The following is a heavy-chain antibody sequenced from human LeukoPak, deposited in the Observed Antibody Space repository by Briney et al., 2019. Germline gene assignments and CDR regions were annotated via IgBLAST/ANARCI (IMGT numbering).Heavy chain of an antibody. V-gene: IGHV3-74*01. Sequence: QPGGSLRLSCVASGFTFSSYWMHWVRQAPGKGLVWVSHINSDGSSATYADSVKGRFTISRDNAKNTVYLQMNSLRAEDTAVYFCVRGGVGCFDYWGQGALVTVSS. CDR1: GFTFSSYW. J-gene: IGHJ4*02. CDR3: VRGGVGCFDY. D-gene: IGHD6-19*01. CDR2: INSDGSSA.